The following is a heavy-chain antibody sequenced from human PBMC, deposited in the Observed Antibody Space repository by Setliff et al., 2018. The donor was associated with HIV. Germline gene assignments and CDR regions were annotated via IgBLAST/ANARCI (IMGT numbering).Heavy chain of an antibody. CDR2: INHSGST. CDR1: GGSFSGYY. D-gene: IGHD3-3*01. Sequence: TLSLTCAVYGGSFSGYYWSWIRQPPGKGLEWIGEINHSGSTNYNPSLKSRVTISVDTSKNQFSLKLSSVTAADTAVYYCASRGVRFLEWLSYDAFDIWCQGTMVTVSS. V-gene: IGHV4-34*01. J-gene: IGHJ3*02. CDR3: ASRGVRFLEWLSYDAFDI.